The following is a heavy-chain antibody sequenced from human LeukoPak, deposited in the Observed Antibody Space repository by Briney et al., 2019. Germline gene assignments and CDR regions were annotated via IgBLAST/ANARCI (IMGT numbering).Heavy chain of an antibody. CDR1: GYTFTSYD. CDR2: MNPNSGNT. D-gene: IGHD3-10*01. Sequence: ASVKVSCKASGYTFTSYDINWVRQATGQGLEWMGWMNPNSGNTGYAQKFQGRVTMTRNTSISTAYMELSSLRSEDTAVYYCARDRLWFGELLPSFDYWGQGTLVTVSS. V-gene: IGHV1-8*01. J-gene: IGHJ4*02. CDR3: ARDRLWFGELLPSFDY.